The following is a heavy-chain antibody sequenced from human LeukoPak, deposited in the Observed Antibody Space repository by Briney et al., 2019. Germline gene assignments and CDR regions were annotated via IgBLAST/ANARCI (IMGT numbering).Heavy chain of an antibody. D-gene: IGHD6-13*01. J-gene: IGHJ4*02. CDR1: GYSFTTYW. CDR2: IYPGDSDT. CDR3: ARRVAAADDYFDY. Sequence: GESLKISCKGSGYSFTTYWIGWVRQMPGKGLEWMGIIYPGDSDTRYSPSFQGQVTISADKSISTAYLQWSSLKASDTAMYYCARRVAAADDYFDYWGQGTLVTVSS. V-gene: IGHV5-51*01.